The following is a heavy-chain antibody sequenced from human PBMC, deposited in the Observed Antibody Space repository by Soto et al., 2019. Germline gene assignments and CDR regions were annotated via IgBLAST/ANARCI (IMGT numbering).Heavy chain of an antibody. CDR2: ISGSGGST. CDR3: AKDWGDYYESSGCPCFCY. V-gene: IGHV3-23*01. CDR1: GFTFSSYA. D-gene: IGHD3-22*01. Sequence: EVQLLESGGGLVQPGGSLRLSCAASGFTFSSYAMSWVRQAPGKGLEWVSAISGSGGSTYYADSVKGRFTISRDNSKKKQYLQMNRRRDEDTAIYYCAKDWGDYYESSGCPCFCYWGQGTL. J-gene: IGHJ4*02.